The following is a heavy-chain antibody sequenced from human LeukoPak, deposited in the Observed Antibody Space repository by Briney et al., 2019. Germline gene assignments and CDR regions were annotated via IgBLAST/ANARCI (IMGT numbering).Heavy chain of an antibody. V-gene: IGHV1-2*02. CDR3: ARDGPRYDILTGVNDY. J-gene: IGHJ4*02. CDR2: INPNSGGT. CDR1: GYTFTGYY. D-gene: IGHD3-9*01. Sequence: GASVKVSCKASGYTFTGYYMHWVRQAPGQGLEWMGWINPNSGGTNYAQKFQGRVTMTRDTSISTAYMELSRLRSDDTAVYYCARDGPRYDILTGVNDYWGQGTLVTVSS.